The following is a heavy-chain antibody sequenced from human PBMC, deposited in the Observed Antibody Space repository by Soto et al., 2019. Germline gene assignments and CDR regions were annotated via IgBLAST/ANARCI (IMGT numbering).Heavy chain of an antibody. CDR1: GGPFRGYY. CDR2: INDRGSI. CDR3: ARESHDILTGPPWVWYFDL. V-gene: IGHV4-34*01. Sequence: QVQLQQWGAGPLRPLETLSLTCGVSGGPFRGYYWAWIRQSPGKGLEWIGEINDRGSINYNPSLKSRVSISVATSKNHYSLNLRSVTAADTAVYYCARESHDILTGPPWVWYFDLWGRGTLVTVSS. J-gene: IGHJ2*01. D-gene: IGHD3-9*01.